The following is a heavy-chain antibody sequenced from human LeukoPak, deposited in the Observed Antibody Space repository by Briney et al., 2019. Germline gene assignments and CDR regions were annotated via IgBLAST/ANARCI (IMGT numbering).Heavy chain of an antibody. CDR1: GYTFTGYY. CDR3: ARFDFRYYYYYMDV. V-gene: IGHV1-2*02. J-gene: IGHJ6*03. Sequence: GASVKVSCKASGYTFTGYYMHWVRQAPGQGLEWMGWINPNSGGTNYAQKFQGRVTMNRDTSISTAYMELSRLRSDDTAVYYCARFDFRYYYYYMDVWGKGTTVTVSS. CDR2: INPNSGGT.